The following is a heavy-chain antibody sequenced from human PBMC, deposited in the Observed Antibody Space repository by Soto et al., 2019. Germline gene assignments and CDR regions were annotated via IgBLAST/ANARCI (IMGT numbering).Heavy chain of an antibody. V-gene: IGHV4-30-4*01. Sequence: TRALNCTVSGGSIRSGAYYRSWIRQPPGKGLEWIVYIYDSGTTYYNPSLKSRVTISLDTSKNQFSLKLNSVTAADTAVYYCATDHRLDISRGGYYYYARDVWGQWITVTVSS. CDR1: GGSIRSGAYY. CDR2: IYDSGTT. D-gene: IGHD2-15*01. CDR3: ATDHRLDISRGGYYYYARDV. J-gene: IGHJ6*02.